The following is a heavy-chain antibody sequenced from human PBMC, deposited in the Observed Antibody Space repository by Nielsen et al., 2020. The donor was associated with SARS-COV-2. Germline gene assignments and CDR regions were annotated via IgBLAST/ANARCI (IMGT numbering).Heavy chain of an antibody. V-gene: IGHV1-69*04. J-gene: IGHJ4*02. D-gene: IGHD6-19*01. CDR1: GGTFTNYA. CDR3: ARSLAISSGWYYDY. CDR2: IIPILGIA. Sequence: VKVSCKASGGTFTNYAFSWMRQAPGQGLEWMGRIIPILGIATYAQKFQGRVTITADKSTSTAFMEATSLISEDTAVYYCARSLAISSGWYYDYWGQGTLVTVSS.